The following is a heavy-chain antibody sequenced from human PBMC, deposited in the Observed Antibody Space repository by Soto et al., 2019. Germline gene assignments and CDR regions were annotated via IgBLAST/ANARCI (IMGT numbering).Heavy chain of an antibody. D-gene: IGHD3-10*01. CDR1: GYTFTSYG. J-gene: IGHJ6*04. V-gene: IGHV1-18*01. Sequence: QVQLVQSGAEVKKPGASVKVSCKASGYTFTSYGISWVRQAPGQGLEWMGWISAYNGNTNYAQKLQGRVTMTTDTSTSTAYMELRSLRSDDTAVYYCAREVITMVRGVIPLMDVWGKGTTVTVSS. CDR2: ISAYNGNT. CDR3: AREVITMVRGVIPLMDV.